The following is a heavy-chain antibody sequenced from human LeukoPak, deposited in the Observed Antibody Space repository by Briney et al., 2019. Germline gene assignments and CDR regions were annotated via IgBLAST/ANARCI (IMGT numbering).Heavy chain of an antibody. D-gene: IGHD3-22*01. V-gene: IGHV3-33*01. J-gene: IGHJ4*02. Sequence: GGSLRLSCAASGISFSSHGMHWVRQAPGKGLEWVAVIWYDGSNIYYADSVKGRFTISRDNSKNTLYPQMNSLRAEDTALYYCARARNDYDSNGFSVLDYWGQGTLVTVSS. CDR1: GISFSSHG. CDR3: ARARNDYDSNGFSVLDY. CDR2: IWYDGSNI.